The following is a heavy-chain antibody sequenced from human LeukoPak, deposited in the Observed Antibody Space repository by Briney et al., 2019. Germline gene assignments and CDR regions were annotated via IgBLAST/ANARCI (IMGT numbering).Heavy chain of an antibody. V-gene: IGHV3-7*01. D-gene: IGHD1-14*01. CDR3: TRDRSRAEDD. Sequence: GGSLRLSCAASGFTFSGHWMSWVRQARGKELEWVANINQGGSDKYYVDSVKGRFTISRDNANNLLYLQMNSLRGEDTAVYYCTRDRSRAEDDWGQGTLVTVFS. CDR1: GFTFSGHW. J-gene: IGHJ4*02. CDR2: INQGGSDK.